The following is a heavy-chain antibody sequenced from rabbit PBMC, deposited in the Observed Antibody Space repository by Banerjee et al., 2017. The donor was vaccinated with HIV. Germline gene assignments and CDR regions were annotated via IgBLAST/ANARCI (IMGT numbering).Heavy chain of an antibody. Sequence: LEESGGGLVKPEGSLTLTCKASGFDFSSNAICWVRQAPGKGLEWIGCINTNSGNTVYASWAKGRFTISKTSSTTVPLQMTSLTAADTATYFCARDLAGVTGWNFGLWGPGTLVTVS. CDR2: INTNSGNT. J-gene: IGHJ6*01. CDR3: ARDLAGVTGWNFGL. CDR1: GFDFSSNA. D-gene: IGHD4-1*01. V-gene: IGHV1S45*01.